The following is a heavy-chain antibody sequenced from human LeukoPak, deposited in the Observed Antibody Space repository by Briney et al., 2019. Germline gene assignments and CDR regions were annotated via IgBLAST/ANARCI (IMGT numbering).Heavy chain of an antibody. D-gene: IGHD3-10*01. J-gene: IGHJ6*02. CDR2: IYNDGSGT. CDR3: VRGGFGHAMDV. V-gene: IGHV3-74*01. Sequence: GGSLRLSCAASGFTFSSYWMHWVRQAPGKGLVWVSVIYNDGSGTNYADSVKGRSTISRDNAKNTLYLQMTSLGAEDTAVYYCVRGGFGHAMDVWGQGTTVTVSS. CDR1: GFTFSSYW.